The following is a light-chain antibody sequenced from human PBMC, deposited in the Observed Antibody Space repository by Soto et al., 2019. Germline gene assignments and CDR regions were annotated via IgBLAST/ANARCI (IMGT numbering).Light chain of an antibody. CDR2: GAS. J-gene: IGKJ1*01. Sequence: EVVLTQSPGKLYLSQGERATLCCRASQSVSNTHVAWYGHIPGQATRLLIDGASNRATCIPDRFSGSGSGTDFTLTITRLLPEDFAVYYCQQHVSSPWMFGQGTKVDTK. CDR3: QQHVSSPWM. CDR1: QSVSNTH. V-gene: IGKV3-20*01.